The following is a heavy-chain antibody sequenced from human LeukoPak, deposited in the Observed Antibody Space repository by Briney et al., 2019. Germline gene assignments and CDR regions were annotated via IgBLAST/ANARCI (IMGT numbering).Heavy chain of an antibody. CDR3: ARETGDGYNLYYFDY. CDR1: GGSISSSSYY. D-gene: IGHD5-24*01. Sequence: SETLSLTCTVSGGSISSSSYYWGWIRQPPGKGLEWIGSIYYSGSTYYNPSLKSRVTISVDTSKNQFSLKLSSVTAADTAVYYCARETGDGYNLYYFDYWGQGTLVTVSS. J-gene: IGHJ4*02. CDR2: IYYSGST. V-gene: IGHV4-39*07.